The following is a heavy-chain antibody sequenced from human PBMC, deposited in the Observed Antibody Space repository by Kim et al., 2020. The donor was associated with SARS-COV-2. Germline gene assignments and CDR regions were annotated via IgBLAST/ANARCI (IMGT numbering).Heavy chain of an antibody. Sequence: GGSLRLSCAASGFTFSSYGMHWVCQAPGKGLEWVAVISYDGSNKYHAESVKGRFTISRDNSKNTLYLQMNSLRAEDTAVYYCARDGGYSSSWYYYYYGMDVWGQGTTVTVSS. D-gene: IGHD6-13*01. V-gene: IGHV3-33*05. CDR2: ISYDGSNK. J-gene: IGHJ6*02. CDR1: GFTFSSYG. CDR3: ARDGGYSSSWYYYYYGMDV.